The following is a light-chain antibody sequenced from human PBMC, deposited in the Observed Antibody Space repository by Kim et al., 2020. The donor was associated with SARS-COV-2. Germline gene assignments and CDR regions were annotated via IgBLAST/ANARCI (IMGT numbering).Light chain of an antibody. Sequence: SYELTQPPSVSVSPGQPASITCSGDKLGDKYACWYQQRPGQSPMLVIYQDSKRPSGIPERFSGSNFGNTATLTISGTQPMDEADYFCQAWDISTVVFGGGTQLTVL. J-gene: IGLJ2*01. CDR1: KLGDKY. V-gene: IGLV3-1*01. CDR3: QAWDISTVV. CDR2: QDS.